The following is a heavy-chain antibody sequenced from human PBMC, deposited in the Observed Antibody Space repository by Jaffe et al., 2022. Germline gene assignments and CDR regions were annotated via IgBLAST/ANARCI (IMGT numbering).Heavy chain of an antibody. J-gene: IGHJ4*02. CDR1: EFTISNYW. Sequence: EVQLVESGGGLVQPGGSLRLSCAASEFTISNYWMHWVRQGPGKGLVWVSRINSDATSTSYADSVRGRFTISRDNAKNTLYLQMNSLRAEDTAVYYCARGAYSFDYWGQGTLVTVSS. D-gene: IGHD4-4*01. V-gene: IGHV3-74*01. CDR3: ARGAYSFDY. CDR2: INSDATST.